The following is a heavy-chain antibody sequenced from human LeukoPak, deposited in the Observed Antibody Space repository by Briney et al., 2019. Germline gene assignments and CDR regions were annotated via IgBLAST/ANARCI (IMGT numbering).Heavy chain of an antibody. CDR2: IYTSGST. Sequence: PSETLSLTCTVSGGSISSYYWSWIRQPAGKGLEWIGRIYTSGSTNYNPSLKSRVTMSVDTSKNQFSLKLSSVTAADTAVYYCARERRIAARRSGAFDIWGQGTMVTVSS. CDR3: ARERRIAARRSGAFDI. D-gene: IGHD6-6*01. CDR1: GGSISSYY. J-gene: IGHJ3*02. V-gene: IGHV4-4*07.